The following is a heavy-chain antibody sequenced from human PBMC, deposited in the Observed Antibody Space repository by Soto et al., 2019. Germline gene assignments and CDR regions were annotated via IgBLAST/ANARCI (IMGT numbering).Heavy chain of an antibody. D-gene: IGHD1-7*01. J-gene: IGHJ4*02. CDR3: TTDSNWNYFGFDY. Sequence: EVQLVESGGGLVKPGGSLRLSCAASGFTFSNAWMNWVRQAPGKGLEWVGRIKSKTDGGTTDYAAPVKGRFTISRDDSKNTLYLQMNSLKTEDTAVYYCTTDSNWNYFGFDYWGQGTLVTVSS. CDR1: GFTFSNAW. V-gene: IGHV3-15*07. CDR2: IKSKTDGGTT.